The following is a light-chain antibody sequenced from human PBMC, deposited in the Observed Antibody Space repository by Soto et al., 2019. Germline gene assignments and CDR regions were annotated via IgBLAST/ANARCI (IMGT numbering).Light chain of an antibody. CDR1: SSDVDGYNY. Sequence: QSVLTQPRSVSGSPGQSVTISCTGTSSDVDGYNYVSWYQHHPGKAPKLMIYDVSKRPSGVPDRFSGSKSGNTASLTISGLQAEDEADYYCCSYAGSYTFEVFGTGTKVTVL. CDR3: CSYAGSYTFEV. V-gene: IGLV2-11*01. CDR2: DVS. J-gene: IGLJ1*01.